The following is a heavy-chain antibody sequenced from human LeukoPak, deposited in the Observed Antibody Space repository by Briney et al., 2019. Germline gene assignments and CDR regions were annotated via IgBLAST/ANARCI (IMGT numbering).Heavy chain of an antibody. J-gene: IGHJ4*02. V-gene: IGHV3-74*01. CDR1: GFTFSNYW. D-gene: IGHD1-26*01. Sequence: PGGSLRLSCAASGFTFSNYWMHWVRQAPGKGLVWVSRLNSDGSSTNYADSVKGRFTISRDNAKNSLYLQMNSLRAEDTAVYYCARVQRSYSDYWGQGTLVTVSS. CDR2: LNSDGSST. CDR3: ARVQRSYSDY.